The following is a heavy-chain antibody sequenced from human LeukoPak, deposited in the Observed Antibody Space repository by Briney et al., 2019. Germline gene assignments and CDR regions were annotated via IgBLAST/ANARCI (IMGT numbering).Heavy chain of an antibody. D-gene: IGHD3-10*01. J-gene: IGHJ6*02. V-gene: IGHV4-4*07. CDR3: ARETYYYASGSYSDYYAMDV. CDR2: LYTSGST. Sequence: SETLSLTCTVSGASISGFYGSWIRQPAGKGLEWIGRLYTSGSTNYNPSLKSRVTMSVDTSKSQFSLKLDSVTAADMAVYYCARETYYYASGSYSDYYAMDVWGQGTTVTVSS. CDR1: GASISGFY.